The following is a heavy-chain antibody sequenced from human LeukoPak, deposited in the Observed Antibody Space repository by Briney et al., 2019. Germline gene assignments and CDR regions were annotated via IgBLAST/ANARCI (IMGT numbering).Heavy chain of an antibody. Sequence: PSETLSLTCTVSGGSISSYYWSWIRQPPGKGLEWIGYIYYSGSTNYNPSLKSRVTISVDTSKNQFSLKLSSVTAADTAVYYCSASPGGSRRYFDLWGRGTLVTVSS. CDR1: GGSISSYY. D-gene: IGHD2-2*01. V-gene: IGHV4-59*08. CDR3: SASPGGSRRYFDL. CDR2: IYYSGST. J-gene: IGHJ2*01.